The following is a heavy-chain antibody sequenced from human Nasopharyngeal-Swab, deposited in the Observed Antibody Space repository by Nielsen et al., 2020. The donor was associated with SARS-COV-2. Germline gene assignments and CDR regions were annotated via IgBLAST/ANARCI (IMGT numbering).Heavy chain of an antibody. D-gene: IGHD3-3*01. V-gene: IGHV3-30*04. Sequence: VRQAPGKGLEWVAVISYDGSNKYYADSVKGRFTISRDNSKNTLYPQMNSLRAEDTAVYYCASSYYDFWSGYYYHGAFDIWGQGTMVTVSS. CDR3: ASSYYDFWSGYYYHGAFDI. J-gene: IGHJ3*02. CDR2: ISYDGSNK.